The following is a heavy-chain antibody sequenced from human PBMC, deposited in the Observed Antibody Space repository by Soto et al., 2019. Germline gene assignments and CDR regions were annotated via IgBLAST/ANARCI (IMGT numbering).Heavy chain of an antibody. J-gene: IGHJ4*02. D-gene: IGHD3-22*01. CDR1: GGSISSSSYY. Sequence: ASETLSLTCTVSGGSISSSSYYWGWIRQPPGKGLEWIGSIYYSGSTYYNPSLKSRVTISVDTSKNQFSLKLSSVTAADTAVYYCAWNYYDSSGYFIFFDYWGQATLVTVS. CDR3: AWNYYDSSGYFIFFDY. V-gene: IGHV4-39*01. CDR2: IYYSGST.